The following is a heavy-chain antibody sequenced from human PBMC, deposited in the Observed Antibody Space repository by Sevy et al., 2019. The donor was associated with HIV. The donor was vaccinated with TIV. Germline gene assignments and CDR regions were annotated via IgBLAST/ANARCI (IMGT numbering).Heavy chain of an antibody. Sequence: GGSLRLSCAASGFTFSSYAMHWVRQAPGKGLEWVSAISNSGSDTKYAGSVKGRFTISRHNSKNTLYVQMNSLSAEDTAVYYCAKDRITVIGDAFDLWGQGTMVTVSS. V-gene: IGHV3-23*01. CDR2: ISNSGSDT. J-gene: IGHJ3*01. CDR1: GFTFSSYA. CDR3: AKDRITVIGDAFDL. D-gene: IGHD4-17*01.